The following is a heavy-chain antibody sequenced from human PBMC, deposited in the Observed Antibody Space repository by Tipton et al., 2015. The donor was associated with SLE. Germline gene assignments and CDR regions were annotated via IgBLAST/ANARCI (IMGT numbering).Heavy chain of an antibody. CDR2: IHHSGRT. J-gene: IGHJ5*02. V-gene: IGHV4-31*03. CDR1: GDSITDSGYS. D-gene: IGHD1-26*01. CDR3: ARQQSGGATDT. Sequence: TLSLTCTVSGDSITDSGYSWNCVRQHPGAGLEWIGYIHHSGRTDYNPSLRSRVSISRDTSKKQFTLNVNYVAAADTAVYYCARQQSGGATDTRDQGTLVTVSS.